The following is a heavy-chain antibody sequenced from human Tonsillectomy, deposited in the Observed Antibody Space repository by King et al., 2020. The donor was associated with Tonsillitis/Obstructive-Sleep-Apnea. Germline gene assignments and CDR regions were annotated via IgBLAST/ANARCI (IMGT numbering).Heavy chain of an antibody. V-gene: IGHV1-8*01. D-gene: IGHD1-7*01. J-gene: IGHJ6*03. CDR2: MNPNTGST. Sequence: VQLVQSGAEVKKPGASVKVSCKASGYTFTSHDINWVRQATGQGLEWMGWMNPNTGSTGYAQKFQGRVTMTRNTSVGTVYMELSSLRSEDTAVYYCARGPTGTWNYYMDVWGKGTTVTVSS. CDR3: ARGPTGTWNYYMDV. CDR1: GYTFTSHD.